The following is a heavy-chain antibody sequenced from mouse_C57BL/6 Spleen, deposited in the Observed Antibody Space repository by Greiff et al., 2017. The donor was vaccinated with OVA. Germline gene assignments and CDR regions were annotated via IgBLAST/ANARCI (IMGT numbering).Heavy chain of an antibody. Sequence: EVKLMESGPELVKPGASVKISCKASGYSFTDYNMNWVKQSNGKSLEWIGVINPNYGTTSYNQKFKGKATLTVDQSSSTAYMQLNSLTSEDSAVYYCAFITTVVNPFDYWGQGTTLTVSS. V-gene: IGHV1-39*01. CDR1: GYSFTDYN. CDR2: INPNYGTT. D-gene: IGHD1-1*01. J-gene: IGHJ2*01. CDR3: AFITTVVNPFDY.